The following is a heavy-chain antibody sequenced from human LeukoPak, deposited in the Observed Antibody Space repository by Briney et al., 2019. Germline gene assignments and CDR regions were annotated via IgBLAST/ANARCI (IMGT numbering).Heavy chain of an antibody. V-gene: IGHV4-34*01. D-gene: IGHD4-17*01. Sequence: SETPSLTCAVYGGSFSGYYWSWIRQPPGKGLEWIGEINHSGSTDYNPSLKSRVTISVDTSKNQFSLKLSSVTAADTAVYYCARSPTVTTWIDYWGQGTLVTVSS. CDR2: INHSGST. J-gene: IGHJ4*02. CDR1: GGSFSGYY. CDR3: ARSPTVTTWIDY.